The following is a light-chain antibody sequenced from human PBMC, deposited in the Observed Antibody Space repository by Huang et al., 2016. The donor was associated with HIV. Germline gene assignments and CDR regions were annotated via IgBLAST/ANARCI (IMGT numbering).Light chain of an antibody. Sequence: EIVMTQSPATLAVSPGERATLSCRASQNVDSNLAWYQQKPGQAPRLIIFAASTRATSGPAGFSGSGSGTEFTLTISSLQAEDFALYFCQQYNNWPTMYPFGQGTKVEIK. CDR1: QNVDSN. CDR2: AAS. V-gene: IGKV3-15*01. J-gene: IGKJ2*01. CDR3: QQYNNWPTMYP.